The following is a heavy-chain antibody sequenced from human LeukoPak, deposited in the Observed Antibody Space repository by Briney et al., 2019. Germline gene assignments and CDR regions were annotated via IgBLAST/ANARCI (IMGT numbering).Heavy chain of an antibody. CDR1: GFTFSRFW. CDR3: ARDVEGGTFDI. J-gene: IGHJ3*02. V-gene: IGHV3-7*05. CDR2: IDQSGGRN. D-gene: IGHD3-16*01. Sequence: GGSLRLSCAASGFTFSRFWMNWVRQAPGRGLEWVANIDQSGGRNNYVDSVKGRFTISRDNAKNSLFLEMSSLRADDTAVYFCARDVEGGTFDIWGQGTAVTVSS.